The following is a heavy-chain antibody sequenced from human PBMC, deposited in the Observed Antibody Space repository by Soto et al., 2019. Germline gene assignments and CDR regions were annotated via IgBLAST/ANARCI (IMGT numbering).Heavy chain of an antibody. Sequence: GAALKIPCKGSGYSFTRYWIGRGRQMPGKGVEWIGLIYPGDSDTSYSPSFQGQVTISADKSISTAYLQWSSLKASDTAMCYCARLGCARGGSCYPRGWFDPWGQGTLVTVSS. D-gene: IGHD2-15*01. V-gene: IGHV5-51*01. CDR1: GYSFTRYW. CDR3: ARLGCARGGSCYPRGWFDP. CDR2: IYPGDSDT. J-gene: IGHJ5*02.